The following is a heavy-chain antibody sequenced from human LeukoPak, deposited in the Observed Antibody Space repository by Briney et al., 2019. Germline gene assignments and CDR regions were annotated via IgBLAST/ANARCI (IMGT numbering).Heavy chain of an antibody. CDR3: AKEYSGSRDYFYGMDV. V-gene: IGHV3-23*01. CDR1: GFTFSSYA. CDR2: VTGSGGNT. D-gene: IGHD6-6*01. J-gene: IGHJ6*02. Sequence: GGSLRLSCAASGFTFSSYAMSWVRQAPGKGLEWVSVVTGSGGNTYYADSVKGRSTISRDNSESTLSLQMNSLRAEDTAVYYCAKEYSGSRDYFYGMDVWGQGTTVTVSS.